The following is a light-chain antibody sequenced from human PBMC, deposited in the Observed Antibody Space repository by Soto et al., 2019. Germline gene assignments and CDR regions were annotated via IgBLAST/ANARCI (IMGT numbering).Light chain of an antibody. CDR1: SSKIGSNY. CDR2: SNN. CDR3: AGWDDSLSGWV. J-gene: IGLJ3*02. V-gene: IGLV1-47*02. Sequence: QSVLTQPPSASGTPGQRVTISCSGSSSKIGSNYVYWYQQLPGAAPKLLIYSNNQRPSGVPDRFSDSKSGTSASLTISGLRSEDEADYYCAGWDDSLSGWVFGGGTKLTVL.